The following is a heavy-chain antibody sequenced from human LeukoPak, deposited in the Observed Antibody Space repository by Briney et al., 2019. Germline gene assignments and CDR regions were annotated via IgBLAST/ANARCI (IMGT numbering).Heavy chain of an antibody. CDR3: ARGARTPSGYGSRTAGRANWFDP. CDR1: GGSFSSYY. J-gene: IGHJ5*02. CDR2: INHSGST. V-gene: IGHV4-34*01. D-gene: IGHD5-12*01. Sequence: SETLSLTCAVYGGSFSSYYWSWIRQPPGKGLEWIGEINHSGSTNYNPSLKSRVTISVDTSKNQFSLKLSSVTAADTAVYYCARGARTPSGYGSRTAGRANWFDPWGQGTLVTVSS.